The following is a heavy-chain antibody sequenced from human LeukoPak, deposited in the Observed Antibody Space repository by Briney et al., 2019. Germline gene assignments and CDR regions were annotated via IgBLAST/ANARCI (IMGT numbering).Heavy chain of an antibody. D-gene: IGHD2-21*02. CDR2: ISGSGGST. V-gene: IGHV3-23*01. Sequence: TRGSLRLSCAPSGFTFSSYAMSWVRQAPGEGLEWVSAISGSGGSTYYADTVKGRFTISRDNSKHTLYLQMNSLRAEDTAVYYCAKTARRSRYYFDYWGQGTLVTVSS. CDR1: GFTFSSYA. J-gene: IGHJ4*02. CDR3: AKTARRSRYYFDY.